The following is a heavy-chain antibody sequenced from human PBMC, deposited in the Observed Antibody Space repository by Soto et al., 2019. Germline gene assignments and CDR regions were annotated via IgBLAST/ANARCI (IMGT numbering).Heavy chain of an antibody. Sequence: TLSLTCSVSGDSISTVDYFWAWIRQPPGQALEYIGYIYKSTTTYYNPSFESRVAISLDTSKSQFSLNVTSVTAADTAVYFCARGRYCLTGRCFPNWFDSWGQGSLVTVSS. CDR2: IYKSTTT. CDR3: ARGRYCLTGRCFPNWFDS. CDR1: GDSISTVDYF. D-gene: IGHD2-15*01. J-gene: IGHJ5*01. V-gene: IGHV4-30-4*01.